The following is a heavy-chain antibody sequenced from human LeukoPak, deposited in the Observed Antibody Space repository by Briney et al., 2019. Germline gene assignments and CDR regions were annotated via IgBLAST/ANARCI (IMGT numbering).Heavy chain of an antibody. V-gene: IGHV3-21*01. CDR3: AKDYSVGYSYVEN. CDR1: GFTFSSYS. D-gene: IGHD5-18*01. CDR2: ISSSSSYI. J-gene: IGHJ4*02. Sequence: GGSLRLSCAASGFTFSSYSMNWVRQAPGKGLEWVSSISSSSSYIYYADSMKGRFTISRDNAKNSLYLQMNSLRAEDTAVYYCAKDYSVGYSYVENWGQGTLVTVSS.